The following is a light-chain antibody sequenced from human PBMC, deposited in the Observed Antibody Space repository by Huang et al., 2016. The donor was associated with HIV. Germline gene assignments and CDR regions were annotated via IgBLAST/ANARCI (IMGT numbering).Light chain of an antibody. V-gene: IGKV3-20*01. J-gene: IGKJ2*03. CDR2: RAS. CDR1: QSVNNNY. Sequence: EILLTQSPDTLSLSPGERATLACRASQSVNNNYLAWYQQKPGQDPRLLTFRASTRSTGIPDRFSGSVSGTDFTLTISRLEPDDFAVYYCQQFGSSLPYSFGQGTKLEIK. CDR3: QQFGSSLPYS.